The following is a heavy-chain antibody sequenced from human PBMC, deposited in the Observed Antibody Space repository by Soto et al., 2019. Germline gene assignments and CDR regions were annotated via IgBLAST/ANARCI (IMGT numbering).Heavy chain of an antibody. J-gene: IGHJ4*02. D-gene: IGHD2-8*02. CDR2: ISRDGGTK. CDR3: TGEVASGY. CDR1: GFTVSTYG. V-gene: IGHV3-30*03. Sequence: QVQLVESGGGVVQPGRSLRLSCAVSGFTVSTYGMHWVRQAPGKGLEWVAVISRDGGTKYYADSVKGRFTISRDNSRNTLFLEMNNLRGDDMGVYYCTGEVASGYWDQGTLVTVSS.